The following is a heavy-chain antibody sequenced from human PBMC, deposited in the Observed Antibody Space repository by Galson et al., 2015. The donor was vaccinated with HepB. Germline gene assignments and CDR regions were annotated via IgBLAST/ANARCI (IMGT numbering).Heavy chain of an antibody. V-gene: IGHV1-69*13. CDR3: ARGLGVGATSGEAFDI. Sequence: SVKVSCKASGGTFSSYAISWVRQAPGQGLEWMGGIIPIFGIANYAQKFQGRVTITADESTSTAYMELSSLRSEDTAVYYCARGLGVGATSGEAFDIWGQGTMVTVSS. CDR2: IIPIFGIA. D-gene: IGHD1-26*01. CDR1: GGTFSSYA. J-gene: IGHJ3*02.